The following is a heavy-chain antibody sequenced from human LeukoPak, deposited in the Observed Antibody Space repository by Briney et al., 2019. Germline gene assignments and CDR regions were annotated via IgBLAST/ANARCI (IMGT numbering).Heavy chain of an antibody. CDR3: ARETLTTSRWFGP. CDR2: MYYSGST. V-gene: IGHV4-59*12. J-gene: IGHJ5*02. D-gene: IGHD4-17*01. Sequence: SETLSLTCSVYGGSISSYYWSWIRQPPGKGLEWIGYMYYSGSTIYNPSFKSRVTISVDTSRNHFSLKLSSVTAADTAVYYCARETLTTSRWFGPWGQGTLVTVSS. CDR1: GGSISSYY.